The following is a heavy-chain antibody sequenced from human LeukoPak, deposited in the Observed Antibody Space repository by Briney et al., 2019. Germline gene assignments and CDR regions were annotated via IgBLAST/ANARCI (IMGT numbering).Heavy chain of an antibody. CDR1: GYTFTYYA. J-gene: IGHJ4*02. Sequence: ASVRVSCKASGYTFTYYAMHWVRQAPGQGLQWMGWITPGGGTNYPQKFQGTVAITWDTSITTAYMDLSRLTSDDTAVYYCARDRYGDGFAHFDYWGQGALVTVSS. V-gene: IGHV1-2*02. CDR3: ARDRYGDGFAHFDY. CDR2: ITPGGGT. D-gene: IGHD5-24*01.